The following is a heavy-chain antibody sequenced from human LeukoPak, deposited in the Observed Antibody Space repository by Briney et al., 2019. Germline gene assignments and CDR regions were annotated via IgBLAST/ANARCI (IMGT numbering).Heavy chain of an antibody. CDR3: ARSGGATITFDY. CDR2: ISSNGGST. Sequence: GGSLRLSCAASGFTFSSYAMHWVRQAPGKGLEYVSAISSNGGSTYYANSVKGRFTISRDNSKNTLYLQMGSLRAEDMAAYYCARSGGATITFDYWGQGTLVTVSS. V-gene: IGHV3-64*01. CDR1: GFTFSSYA. J-gene: IGHJ4*02. D-gene: IGHD5-12*01.